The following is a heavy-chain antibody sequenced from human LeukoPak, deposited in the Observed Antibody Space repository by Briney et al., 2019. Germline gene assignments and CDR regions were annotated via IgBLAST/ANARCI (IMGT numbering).Heavy chain of an antibody. CDR1: GGSISSGDYY. V-gene: IGHV4-30-4*01. D-gene: IGHD5-12*01. J-gene: IGHJ4*02. Sequence: SETLSLTCTVSGGSISSGDYYWSWIRQPPGKGLEWIGYIYYSGSTYYNPSLKSRVTISVDTSKNQFSLKLSSVTAADTAVYYCARGKYSGYFYDYWGQGTLVTVSS. CDR2: IYYSGST. CDR3: ARGKYSGYFYDY.